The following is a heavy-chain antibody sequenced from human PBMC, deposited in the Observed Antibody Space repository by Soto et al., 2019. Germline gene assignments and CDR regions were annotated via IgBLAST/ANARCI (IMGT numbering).Heavy chain of an antibody. D-gene: IGHD2-15*01. CDR2: IYYSGST. Sequence: QLQLQESGPGLVKPSETLSLTCTVSGGSISSSSYYWGWIRQPPGKGLEWIGSIYYSGSTYYNPSLKSRVTTSVATSKNRCSLTLSSVTAADTAVYYCGRDLGYGSSGSCYYYYYYMDVGGKGTTVTVS. J-gene: IGHJ6*03. V-gene: IGHV4-39*02. CDR3: GRDLGYGSSGSCYYYYYYMDV. CDR1: GGSISSSSYY.